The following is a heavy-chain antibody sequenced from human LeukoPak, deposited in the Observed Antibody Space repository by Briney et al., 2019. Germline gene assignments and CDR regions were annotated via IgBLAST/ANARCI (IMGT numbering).Heavy chain of an antibody. D-gene: IGHD3-22*01. CDR1: GGSFSSYY. V-gene: IGHV4-4*07. CDR3: ARLTRLGYHYNTSGFYFDY. CDR2: IYSSVYSGGGST. J-gene: IGHJ4*02. Sequence: SETLSLTCTVSGGSFSSYYWSWIRQPAGKELEWIGRIYSSVYSGGGSTNYNPSLKSRATMSVDTSKNQFSLKLISVTAADTAVYYCARLTRLGYHYNTSGFYFDYWGQGALVTVSS.